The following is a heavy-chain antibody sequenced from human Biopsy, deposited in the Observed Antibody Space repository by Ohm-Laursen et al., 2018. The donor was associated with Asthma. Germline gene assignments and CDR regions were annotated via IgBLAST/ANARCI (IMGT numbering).Heavy chain of an antibody. CDR2: ISKDASTQ. V-gene: IGHV3-30*01. CDR3: VRDGTDDAFGI. D-gene: IGHD1-1*01. Sequence: SLRLSCSASGFIFSNFAIHWVRRAPGKGLEWVGVISKDASTQDYADSVKGRFTMARDNSKNTLDLQMNSLREEDTAVYYCVRDGTDDAFGIWGQGTVVTVSS. J-gene: IGHJ3*02. CDR1: GFIFSNFA.